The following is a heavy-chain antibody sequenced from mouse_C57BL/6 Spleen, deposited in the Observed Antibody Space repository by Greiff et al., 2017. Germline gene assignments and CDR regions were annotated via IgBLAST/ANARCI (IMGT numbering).Heavy chain of an antibody. Sequence: QVQLQQPGAELVKPGASVKLSCKASGYTFTSYWMQWVKQRPGPGLEWIGEIDPSDSYTNYNQKFKGKATLTVDTSSSTAYMQLSSLTSEDSAVYYCARTGVDYWGQGTTLTVSS. CDR3: ARTGVDY. J-gene: IGHJ2*01. CDR2: IDPSDSYT. V-gene: IGHV1-50*01. CDR1: GYTFTSYW.